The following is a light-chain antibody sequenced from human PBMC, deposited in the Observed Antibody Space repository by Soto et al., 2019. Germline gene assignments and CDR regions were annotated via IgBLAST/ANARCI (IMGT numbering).Light chain of an antibody. CDR1: KFGDKY. Sequence: SYELTEPPAVSVSPGQTASITCSGDKFGDKYVCWYQQRPGQPPVLIIFQDIKRPSGIPERFSGSNSGNTATLTISGTQAMDEADYYCQAWDSSTVVFGGGTKLTVL. V-gene: IGLV3-1*01. CDR3: QAWDSSTVV. J-gene: IGLJ2*01. CDR2: QDI.